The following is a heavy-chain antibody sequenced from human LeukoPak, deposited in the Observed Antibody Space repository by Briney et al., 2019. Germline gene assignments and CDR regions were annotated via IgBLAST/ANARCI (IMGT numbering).Heavy chain of an antibody. CDR3: ARGYYYYYMDV. V-gene: IGHV3-20*04. CDR1: GFSFDDYG. Sequence: GGSLRLSCAASGFSFDDYGMSWVRQAPGKGLEWVSGINWNGGSTGYGDSVKGRFTISRDNAKNSLYLQMNSLRVEDTALYYCARGYYYYYMDVWGKGTTVTVSS. CDR2: INWNGGST. J-gene: IGHJ6*03.